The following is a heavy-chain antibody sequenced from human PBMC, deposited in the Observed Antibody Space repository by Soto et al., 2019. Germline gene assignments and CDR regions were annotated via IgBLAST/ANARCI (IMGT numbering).Heavy chain of an antibody. Sequence: VGSLRLSCAASGFTFSSYWMSWVRQAPGKGLEWVANIKQDGSEKYYVDSVKGRFTISRDNAKNSLYLQMNSLRAEDTAVYYCATVGATHAFDIWGQGTMVTVSS. D-gene: IGHD1-26*01. J-gene: IGHJ3*02. CDR2: IKQDGSEK. V-gene: IGHV3-7*01. CDR3: ATVGATHAFDI. CDR1: GFTFSSYW.